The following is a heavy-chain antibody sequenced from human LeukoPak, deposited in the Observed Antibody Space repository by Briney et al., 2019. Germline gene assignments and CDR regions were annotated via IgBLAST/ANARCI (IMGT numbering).Heavy chain of an antibody. CDR3: ARGLGDSSSTSCYRYYFDY. CDR1: GGTFSSYA. V-gene: IGHV1-69*05. J-gene: IGHJ4*02. D-gene: IGHD2-2*01. Sequence: SVKVSCKASGGTFSSYAISWVRQAPGQGLEWMGGIIPIFGTANYAQKFQGRVTITTDESTSTAYMELSSLRSEDTAVYYCARGLGDSSSTSCYRYYFDYWGQGTLVAVSS. CDR2: IIPIFGTA.